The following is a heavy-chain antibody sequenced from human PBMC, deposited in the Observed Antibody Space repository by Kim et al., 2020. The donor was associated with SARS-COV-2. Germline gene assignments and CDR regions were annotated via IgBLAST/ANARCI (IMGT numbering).Heavy chain of an antibody. V-gene: IGHV4-30-2*04. D-gene: IGHD5-18*01. Sequence: NPSHKSRVTLSVDTSKTPFSLKLSSVTAADTAVSYCAGDRGYSDGANFDYWGQGTLVTVSS. CDR3: AGDRGYSDGANFDY. J-gene: IGHJ4*02.